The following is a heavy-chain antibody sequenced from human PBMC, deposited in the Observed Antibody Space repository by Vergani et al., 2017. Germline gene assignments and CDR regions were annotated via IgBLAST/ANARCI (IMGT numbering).Heavy chain of an antibody. CDR3: ARTSTGYYYGSGSSDFDY. J-gene: IGHJ4*02. Sequence: EVQLLESGGGLVQPGGSLRLSCAASGFTFSSYAMSWVRQAPGKGLEYVSAISSNGGSTYYANSVKGRFTISRDNSKNTLYLQMNSLRAEDTAVYYCARTSTGYYYGSGSSDFDYWGQGTLVTVSS. D-gene: IGHD3-10*01. CDR2: ISSNGGST. CDR1: GFTFSSYA. V-gene: IGHV3-64*01.